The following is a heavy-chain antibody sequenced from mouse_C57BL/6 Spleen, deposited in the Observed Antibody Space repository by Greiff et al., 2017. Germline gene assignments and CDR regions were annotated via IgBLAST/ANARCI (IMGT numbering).Heavy chain of an antibody. J-gene: IGHJ3*01. CDR1: GYTFTSYW. CDR2: IDPNSGGT. V-gene: IGHV1-72*01. Sequence: QVQLQQPGAELVKPGASVKLSCKASGYTFTSYWMHWVQQRPGRGLEWIGRIDPNSGGTKYNDQFKSKATLTVDKPSSTAYMQLSRLTSEDAAVSYCARAGDYDEGSWCAYWGQGTLVTVSA. D-gene: IGHD2-4*01. CDR3: ARAGDYDEGSWCAY.